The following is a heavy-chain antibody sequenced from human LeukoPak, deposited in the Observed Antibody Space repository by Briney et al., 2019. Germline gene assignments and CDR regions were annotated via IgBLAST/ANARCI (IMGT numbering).Heavy chain of an antibody. CDR2: IYTSGST. V-gene: IGHV4-4*07. Sequence: SETLSLTCTVSGGSISSYYWSWIRQPAGQGLEWIGRIYTSGSTNYNPSLKSRVTMSVDTSKNQFSLKLSSVTAADTAVYYCARDYYYGSGSYYPYWYFDLWGRGTLVTVSS. D-gene: IGHD3-10*01. CDR3: ARDYYYGSGSYYPYWYFDL. CDR1: GGSISSYY. J-gene: IGHJ2*01.